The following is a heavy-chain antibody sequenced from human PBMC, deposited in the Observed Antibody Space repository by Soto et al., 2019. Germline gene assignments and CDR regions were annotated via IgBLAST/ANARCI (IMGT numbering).Heavy chain of an antibody. Sequence: QVQLVESGGGVVQPGRSLRLSCAASGFTLSSYGMHWVRQAPGKGLEWVAVIGHDGSNKYYADSVKGRFTISRDNSKNTLYMQMHSLRAEHTVVYYCARDSLVVSRRVIDYWCQGTQVTVSS. D-gene: IGHD2-2*01. CDR1: GFTLSSYG. CDR3: ARDSLVVSRRVIDY. V-gene: IGHV3-33*08. CDR2: IGHDGSNK. J-gene: IGHJ4*02.